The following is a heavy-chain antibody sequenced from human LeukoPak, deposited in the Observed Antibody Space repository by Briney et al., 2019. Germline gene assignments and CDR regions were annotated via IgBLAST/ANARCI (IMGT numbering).Heavy chain of an antibody. J-gene: IGHJ4*02. CDR1: GFTFSSYD. Sequence: PGGSLRLSCAASGFTFSSYDMHWVRQAPGKGLEWVAAISYDGTNTYYTDSAKGRFTISRDNSKNTLYLQMDSLRGEDTAVYSCARGRYTGHESGYFDYWGQGILVTVSS. CDR3: ARGRYTGHESGYFDY. CDR2: ISYDGTNT. D-gene: IGHD5-12*01. V-gene: IGHV3-30*03.